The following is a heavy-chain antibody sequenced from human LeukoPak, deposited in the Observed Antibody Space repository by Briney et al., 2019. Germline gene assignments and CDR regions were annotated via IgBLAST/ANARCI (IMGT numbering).Heavy chain of an antibody. CDR1: GGSISSSTYY. CDR3: ARHVYDDLNGFVKGPLDS. J-gene: IGHJ4*02. D-gene: IGHD5/OR15-5a*01. V-gene: IGHV4-39*01. Sequence: PSDTLSLTCTVSGGSISSSTYYWGWIRQSPGKGLEWIGTIYYDGTTYYNPSFNTRLTLSMDTSRNQFSLKLSFMTAADTTFYYCARHVYDDLNGFVKGPLDSWGQGTLVTVSS. CDR2: IYYDGTT.